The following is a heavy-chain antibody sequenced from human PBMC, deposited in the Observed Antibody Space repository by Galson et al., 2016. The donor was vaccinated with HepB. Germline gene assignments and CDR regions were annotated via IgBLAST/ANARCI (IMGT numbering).Heavy chain of an antibody. Sequence: SLRLSCAASGFTFSSYSMNWVRQAPGKGLEWVSYISSSSSTIYYADSVKGRFTISRDNSKNTLYLQMNSLKAEDTAVYYCARDEDYSNGWSDRGQGTLVTVSS. V-gene: IGHV3-48*01. CDR1: GFTFSSYS. D-gene: IGHD6-19*01. CDR3: ARDEDYSNGWSD. J-gene: IGHJ4*02. CDR2: ISSSSSTI.